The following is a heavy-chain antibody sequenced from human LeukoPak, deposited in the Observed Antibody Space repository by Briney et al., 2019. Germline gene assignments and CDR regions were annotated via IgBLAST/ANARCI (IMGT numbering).Heavy chain of an antibody. CDR1: GYSFTTYW. V-gene: IGHV5-51*01. CDR3: ARLGYCSSGVCYTSAFDY. Sequence: GESLKISCKASGYSFTTYWIGWVRQMPGKGLEWMGIIHSVDSDTRYSPSFEGQVTISADESITTAYLQWSSLKASDTAMYSCARLGYCSSGVCYTSAFDYWGQGTLVTVSS. D-gene: IGHD2-8*01. CDR2: IHSVDSDT. J-gene: IGHJ4*02.